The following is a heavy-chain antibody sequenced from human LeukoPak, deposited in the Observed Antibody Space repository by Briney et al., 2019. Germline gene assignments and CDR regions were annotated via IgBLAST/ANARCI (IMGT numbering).Heavy chain of an antibody. CDR1: GYTSSSYD. J-gene: IGHJ6*02. V-gene: IGHV1-8*01. CDR3: ARFYGSGSYIYYYYGMDV. D-gene: IGHD3-10*01. CDR2: MNPNSGNT. Sequence: ASVKVSCKASGYTSSSYDINWVRQATGQGLEWMGWMNPNSGNTGYAQKFQGRVTMTRNTSISTAYMELSSLRSEDTAVYYCARFYGSGSYIYYYYGMDVWGQGTTVTVSS.